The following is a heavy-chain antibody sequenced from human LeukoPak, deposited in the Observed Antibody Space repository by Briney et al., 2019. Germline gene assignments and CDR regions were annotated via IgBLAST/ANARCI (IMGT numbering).Heavy chain of an antibody. CDR3: ARESRRVGEGDFDY. V-gene: IGHV3-21*01. Sequence: GGSLRLSCAASGFTFSSYSMNWVRLAPGKGLEWVSSISSSSSYIYYADSVKGRFTISRDNAKNSLYLQMNSLRAEDTAVYYCARESRRVGEGDFDYWGQGTLVTVSS. D-gene: IGHD1-26*01. CDR2: ISSSSSYI. CDR1: GFTFSSYS. J-gene: IGHJ4*02.